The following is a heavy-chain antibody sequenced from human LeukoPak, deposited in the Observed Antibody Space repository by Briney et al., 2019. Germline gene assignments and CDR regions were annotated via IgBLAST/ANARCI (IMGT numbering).Heavy chain of an antibody. D-gene: IGHD5-18*01. Sequence: SVKVSCKASGFTFTSSDMQWVRQARGQRLEWIGWIFVGSGNTNYAQKFQERVTITRDMSTSRAYMELSSLRSEDTPLYYCAAVPHEYSYGPGWGDYWGQGTLVTPSS. V-gene: IGHV1-58*02. CDR1: GFTFTSSD. CDR3: AAVPHEYSYGPGWGDY. CDR2: IFVGSGNT. J-gene: IGHJ4*02.